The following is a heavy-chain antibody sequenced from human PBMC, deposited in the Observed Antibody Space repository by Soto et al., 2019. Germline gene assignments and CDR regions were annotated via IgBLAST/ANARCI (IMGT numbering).Heavy chain of an antibody. CDR1: GGTFSSYT. CDR3: ARDYGFGESLYYFDY. D-gene: IGHD3-10*01. CDR2: IIPILGIA. J-gene: IGHJ4*02. Sequence: QVQLVQSGAEVKKPGSSVKVSCKASGGTFSSYTISWVRQAPGQGLEWMGRIIPILGIANYAQKFQGRVTITADKSTSTAYMELSSLRSEDTAVYYCARDYGFGESLYYFDYWGQGTLVTVSS. V-gene: IGHV1-69*08.